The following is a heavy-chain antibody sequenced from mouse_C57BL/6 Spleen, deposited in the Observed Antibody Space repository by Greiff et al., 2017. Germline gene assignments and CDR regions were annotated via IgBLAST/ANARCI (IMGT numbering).Heavy chain of an antibody. D-gene: IGHD2-1*01. Sequence: VQLQQSGPELVKPGDSVKISCKASGYSFTGYFMNWVMQSHGKSLEWIGRINPYNGDTFYNQKFKGKATLTVDKSSSTAHMGLRSLTSEDSAVYYCARGNYWYFDVWGTGTTVTVSS. V-gene: IGHV1-20*01. CDR2: INPYNGDT. CDR1: GYSFTGYF. CDR3: ARGNYWYFDV. J-gene: IGHJ1*03.